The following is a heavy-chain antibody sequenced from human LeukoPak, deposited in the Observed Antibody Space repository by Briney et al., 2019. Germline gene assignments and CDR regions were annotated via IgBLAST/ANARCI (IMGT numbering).Heavy chain of an antibody. V-gene: IGHV3-11*01. CDR2: ISSSGSTI. D-gene: IGHD5-12*01. Sequence: GGSLRLSCAASGFTFSDYYMSWIRQAPGKGLEWVSYISSSGSTIYYADSVKGRFTISRDNAKNSLYLQMNSLRAEDTAVYYCARDSTKMATITDYWGQGTLVTVSS. CDR3: ARDSTKMATITDY. J-gene: IGHJ4*02. CDR1: GFTFSDYY.